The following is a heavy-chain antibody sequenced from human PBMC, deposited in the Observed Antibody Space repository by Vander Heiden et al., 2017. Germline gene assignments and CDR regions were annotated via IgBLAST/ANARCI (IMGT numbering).Heavy chain of an antibody. CDR3: AKDSSSSAGFDY. J-gene: IGHJ4*02. D-gene: IGHD6-6*01. Sequence: EVQLVASGGGLVKPGESLRLSCAASGFPFRRDSMTWVRPGPGKGLEWVSFISSSSSYIYYADSLKVRFTISRDNAKNSLYLQMNSLRAEDTAVYYCAKDSSSSAGFDYWGQGTLVTVSS. CDR2: ISSSSSYI. CDR1: GFPFRRDS. V-gene: IGHV3-21*01.